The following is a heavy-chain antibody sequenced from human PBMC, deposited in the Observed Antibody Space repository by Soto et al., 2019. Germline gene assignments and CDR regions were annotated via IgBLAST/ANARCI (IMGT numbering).Heavy chain of an antibody. Sequence: SETLSLTCTVSGGSFKSGSYSWSWIRQPPGKGLEWIGYVYHTGRTGYNPSLKSRVSISMDTSKNQFSLNLDSVTAADTAVYFCARDFAYFDSWGQGTLVTVSS. CDR1: GGSFKSGSYS. D-gene: IGHD3-3*01. V-gene: IGHV4-61*01. CDR3: ARDFAYFDS. J-gene: IGHJ4*02. CDR2: VYHTGRT.